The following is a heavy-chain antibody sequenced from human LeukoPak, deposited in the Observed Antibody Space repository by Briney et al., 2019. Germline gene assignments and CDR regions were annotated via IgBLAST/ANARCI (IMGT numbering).Heavy chain of an antibody. CDR2: INPNSGGT. V-gene: IGHV1-2*06. J-gene: IGHJ4*02. Sequence: ASVKVSCKASGYTFTGNYIHWVRQAPGQGLEWMGRINPNSGGTNYAQKFQGRVTMTRDTSISTAYMELSSLKSDDTAVYYCARDGEYDGSGYYLDYWGQGTLVTVSS. CDR3: ARDGEYDGSGYYLDY. D-gene: IGHD3-22*01. CDR1: GYTFTGNY.